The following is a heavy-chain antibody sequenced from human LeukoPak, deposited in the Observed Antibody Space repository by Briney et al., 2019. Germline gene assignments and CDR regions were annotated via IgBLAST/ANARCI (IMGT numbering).Heavy chain of an antibody. CDR2: INPSGGST. V-gene: IGHV1-46*01. D-gene: IGHD3-22*01. CDR1: GYTFTGYY. J-gene: IGHJ5*02. Sequence: ASVKVSCKASGYTFTGYYMHWVRQAPGQGREWMGIINPSGGSTSYAQKFQGRVTMTRDTSTSTVYMELSSLRSEDTAVYYCARVGGYDSSGYYSWFDPWGQGTLVTVSS. CDR3: ARVGGYDSSGYYSWFDP.